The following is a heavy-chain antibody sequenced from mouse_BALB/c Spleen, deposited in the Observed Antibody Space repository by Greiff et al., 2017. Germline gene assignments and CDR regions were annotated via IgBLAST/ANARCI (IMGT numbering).Heavy chain of an antibody. D-gene: IGHD1-2*01. J-gene: IGHJ4*01. Sequence: EVKVVESGGGLVQPGGSRKLSCAASGFTFSSFGMHWVRQAPEKGLEWVAYISSGSSTIYYADTVKGRFTISRDNPKNTLFLQMTSLRSEDTAMYYCARSANAMDYWGQGTSVTVSS. V-gene: IGHV5-17*02. CDR1: GFTFSSFG. CDR3: ARSANAMDY. CDR2: ISSGSSTI.